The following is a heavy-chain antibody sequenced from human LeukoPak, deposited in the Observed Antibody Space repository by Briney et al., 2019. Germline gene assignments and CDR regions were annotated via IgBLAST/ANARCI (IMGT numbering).Heavy chain of an antibody. CDR3: ARGDGPYYYYYGMDV. CDR2: ISYDGSNK. CDR1: GFTFSSYA. V-gene: IGHV3-30-3*01. J-gene: IGHJ6*02. Sequence: GGSLRLSCAASGFTFSSYAMHWVRQAPGKGLGWVAVISYDGSNKYYADSVKGRITISRDNSKNTLYLQMNSLRAEDTAVYYCARGDGPYYYYYGMDVWGQGTTVTVSS.